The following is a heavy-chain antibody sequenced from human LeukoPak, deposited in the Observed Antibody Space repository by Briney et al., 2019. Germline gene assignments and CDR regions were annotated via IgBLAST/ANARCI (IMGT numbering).Heavy chain of an antibody. Sequence: PGRSLRLSCAASGFTFSSYAMHWVRQAPGKGLEWVAVISYDGSNKYYADSVKGRFTISRDNSKNTLYLQMNSLRAEDTAVYYCARSRFGYQLLSTLFDPWGQGTLVTVSS. J-gene: IGHJ5*02. D-gene: IGHD2-2*01. CDR1: GFTFSSYA. V-gene: IGHV3-30*04. CDR2: ISYDGSNK. CDR3: ARSRFGYQLLSTLFDP.